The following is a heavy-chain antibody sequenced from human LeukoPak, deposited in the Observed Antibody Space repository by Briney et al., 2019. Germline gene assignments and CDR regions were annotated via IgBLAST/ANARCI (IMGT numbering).Heavy chain of an antibody. CDR3: ARDVPALFEEVGDI. D-gene: IGHD3-10*02. CDR2: INPNSGGT. Sequence: ASVKVSCKASGYTFTGYYMHWVRQAPGQGLEWMGWINPNSGGTNYAQKFQGRVTMTRDTSISTAYMELRSLRSDDTAVYYCARDVPALFEEVGDIWGQGTMVTVSS. CDR1: GYTFTGYY. V-gene: IGHV1-2*02. J-gene: IGHJ3*02.